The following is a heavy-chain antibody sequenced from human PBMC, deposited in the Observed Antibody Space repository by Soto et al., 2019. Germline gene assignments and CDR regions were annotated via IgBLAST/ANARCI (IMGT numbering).Heavy chain of an antibody. CDR2: ISGSGGAT. D-gene: IGHD1-1*01. Sequence: GGSLRLSCAASGFTFSSYAMSWVRQAPGKGLEWVSAISGSGGATHYADSVKGRFTISRDDSKNTLYAQMNSLRAEDTAVYYCAKFEGHPLEYWYLDFWGRGTLVTVSS. CDR3: AKFEGHPLEYWYLDF. J-gene: IGHJ2*01. V-gene: IGHV3-23*01. CDR1: GFTFSSYA.